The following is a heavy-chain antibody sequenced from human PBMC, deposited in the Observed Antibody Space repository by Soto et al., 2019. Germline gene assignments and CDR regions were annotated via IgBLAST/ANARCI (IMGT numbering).Heavy chain of an antibody. D-gene: IGHD6-19*01. CDR2: IYYSGST. CDR1: GGSISSGGYY. J-gene: IGHJ4*02. Sequence: PSETLSLTCTVSGGSISSGGYYWSWIRQHPGKGLEWIGYIYYSGSTYYNPSLKSRVTISVDTSKNQFSLKLSSVTAADTAVYYCARDGYSSGWYYFDYWGQGTLVTVSS. CDR3: ARDGYSSGWYYFDY. V-gene: IGHV4-31*03.